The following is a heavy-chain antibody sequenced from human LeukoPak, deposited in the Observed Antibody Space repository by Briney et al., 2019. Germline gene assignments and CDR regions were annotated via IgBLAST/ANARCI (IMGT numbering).Heavy chain of an antibody. Sequence: SETLSLICAVYGGSFSGYYWSWIRQPPGKGLEWIGEINHSGSTNYNPSLKSRVTIPVDTSKNQFSLKLNSVTAADTAVYFCARGPIVADTGYFDAWGQGALVTVSS. V-gene: IGHV4-34*01. CDR3: ARGPIVADTGYFDA. CDR2: INHSGST. D-gene: IGHD5-12*01. J-gene: IGHJ4*02. CDR1: GGSFSGYY.